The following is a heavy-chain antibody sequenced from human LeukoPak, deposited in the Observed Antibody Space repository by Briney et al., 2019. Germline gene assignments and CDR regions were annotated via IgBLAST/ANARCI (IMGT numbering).Heavy chain of an antibody. J-gene: IGHJ4*02. D-gene: IGHD6-13*01. CDR2: VGGSDGST. V-gene: IGHV3-23*01. Sequence: GGSLRLSCAASGFTFSGYAMTWVRQAPGKGLEWVSGVGGSDGSTFYADSVKGRFTISRDNSKNTLYLQMNSLRVEDTAVYYCAKAGGGRIAAAGSHYWGQGTLVTVSS. CDR1: GFTFSGYA. CDR3: AKAGGGRIAAAGSHY.